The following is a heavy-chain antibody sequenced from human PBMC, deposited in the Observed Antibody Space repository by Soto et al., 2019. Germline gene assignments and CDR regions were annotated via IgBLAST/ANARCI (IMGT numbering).Heavy chain of an antibody. CDR3: AKDLTYGSGSLFEVAAFDI. Sequence: GGSLRLSCAASGFTFDDYAMHWVRQAPGKGLEWVSGISWNSGSIGYADSVKGRFTISRDNAKNSLYLQMNSLRAEDTALYYCAKDLTYGSGSLFEVAAFDIWGQGTMVTVSS. V-gene: IGHV3-9*01. J-gene: IGHJ3*02. CDR2: ISWNSGSI. CDR1: GFTFDDYA. D-gene: IGHD3-10*01.